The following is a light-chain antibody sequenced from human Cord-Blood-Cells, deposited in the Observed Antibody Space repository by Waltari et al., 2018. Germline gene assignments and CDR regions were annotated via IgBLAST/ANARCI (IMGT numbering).Light chain of an antibody. J-gene: IGKJ4*01. V-gene: IGKV3-11*01. Sequence: EIVLTQSPATLSLSPGERATLSCRASQSVSSYLAWYQQKPGQAPRLLIYDASNRATGIPARFSGSGSGTDFTLTISSLEPEDFXVYYCQQRSNXPTFGGGTKVEIK. CDR2: DAS. CDR1: QSVSSY. CDR3: QQRSNXPT.